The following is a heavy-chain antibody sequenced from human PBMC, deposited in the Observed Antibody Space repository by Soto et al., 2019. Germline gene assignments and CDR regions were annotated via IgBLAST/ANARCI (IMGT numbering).Heavy chain of an antibody. J-gene: IGHJ5*02. CDR2: ISGSGGST. Sequence: GGSLRLSCAASGFTFSSYAMSWVRQAPEKGLEWVSAISGSGGSTYYADSVKGRFTISRDNSKNTLYLQMNSLRAEDTAVYYCAKRQIVVVPAAMFSRRDHWGQGTLVTVSS. D-gene: IGHD2-2*01. CDR1: GFTFSSYA. V-gene: IGHV3-23*01. CDR3: AKRQIVVVPAAMFSRRDH.